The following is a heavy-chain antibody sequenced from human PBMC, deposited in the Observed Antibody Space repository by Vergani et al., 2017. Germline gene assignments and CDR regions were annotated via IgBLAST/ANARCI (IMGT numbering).Heavy chain of an antibody. CDR3: ASNYYDSSGYPLPDY. CDR1: GFTFDDYA. Sequence: VQLVESGGGVVQPGGSLRLSCAASGFTFDDYAMHWVRQAPGKGLEWVSGISWNSGSIGYADSVKGRFTISRDNAKNSLYLQMNSLRAEDTAVYYCASNYYDSSGYPLPDYWGQGTLVTVSS. V-gene: IGHV3-9*01. CDR2: ISWNSGSI. D-gene: IGHD3-22*01. J-gene: IGHJ4*02.